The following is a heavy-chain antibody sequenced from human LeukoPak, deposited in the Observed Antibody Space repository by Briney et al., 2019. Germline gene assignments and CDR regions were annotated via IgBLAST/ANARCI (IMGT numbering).Heavy chain of an antibody. Sequence: PGGSLRLSCAASGFTFDDYGMSWVRQAPGKGLEWVSGINWNGGSTGYADSVKGRFTISRDNAKNSLYLQMNSLRAEDTALYYCARDGVVVVQAAFDYWSAGTLVTVSS. CDR1: GFTFDDYG. CDR2: INWNGGST. D-gene: IGHD2-2*01. J-gene: IGHJ4*02. CDR3: ARDGVVVVQAAFDY. V-gene: IGHV3-20*04.